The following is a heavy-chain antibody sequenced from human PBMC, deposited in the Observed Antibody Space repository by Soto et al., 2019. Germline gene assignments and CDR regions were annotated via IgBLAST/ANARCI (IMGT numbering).Heavy chain of an antibody. Sequence: ASVKVSCKASGSNFTGYYMHWVRQAPGQGLEWMGWINPNSGGTNYAQKFQGRVTMTRDTSISTAYMERSRLRSDDTAVYYCARDRSYKRYCSSPNCPPGMDVWGQGTTVTVSS. CDR2: INPNSGGT. CDR1: GSNFTGYY. CDR3: ARDRSYKRYCSSPNCPPGMDV. D-gene: IGHD2-2*01. J-gene: IGHJ6*02. V-gene: IGHV1-2*02.